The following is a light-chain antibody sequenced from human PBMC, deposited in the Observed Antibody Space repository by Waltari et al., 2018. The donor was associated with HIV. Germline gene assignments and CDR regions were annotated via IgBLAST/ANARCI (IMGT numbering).Light chain of an antibody. CDR2: WAY. V-gene: IGKV4-1*01. J-gene: IGKJ2*01. CDR3: QQYSDVPYT. Sequence: DVVVTQSPDSLAVSLGERATLHCKSNQSLLYSSNNQNYLAWYQQKAGQRPKLLIYWAYIRESGVPDRFSGSGSETDFTLTISSLQAEDVAVYYCQQYSDVPYTFGHGTKLEIK. CDR1: QSLLYSSNNQNY.